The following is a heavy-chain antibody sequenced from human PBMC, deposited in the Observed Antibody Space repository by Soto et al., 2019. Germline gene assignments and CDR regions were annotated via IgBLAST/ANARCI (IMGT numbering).Heavy chain of an antibody. J-gene: IGHJ4*02. Sequence: LSLTCVISGDSVSRNSAAWNWIRKSPSRGLEWLGRTYYRSKWYNDYAVSVKSRISINPDTSKNQFSLQLNSVTPEDTAVYYCARTTDNPDFDCWGQGTLVTVSS. D-gene: IGHD4-17*01. V-gene: IGHV6-1*01. CDR1: GDSVSRNSAA. CDR2: TYYRSKWYN. CDR3: ARTTDNPDFDC.